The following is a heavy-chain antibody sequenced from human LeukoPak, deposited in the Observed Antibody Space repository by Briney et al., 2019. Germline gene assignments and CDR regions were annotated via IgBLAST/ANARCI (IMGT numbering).Heavy chain of an antibody. J-gene: IGHJ3*02. CDR2: IYYSGSGST. CDR3: ARALGRCDAFDI. CDR1: GGSITSYY. Sequence: SETLSLTCTVSGGSITSYYWSWIRQPPGKGLEWIGYIYYSGSGSTSYNPSLKSRVTISVDTSKNQFSLKLSSVTAADTAVYYCARALGRCDAFDIWGQGTMVTVSS. D-gene: IGHD7-27*01. V-gene: IGHV4-59*01.